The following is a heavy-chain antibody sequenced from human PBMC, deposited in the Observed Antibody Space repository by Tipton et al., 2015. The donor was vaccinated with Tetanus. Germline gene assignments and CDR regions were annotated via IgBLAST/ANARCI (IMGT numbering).Heavy chain of an antibody. CDR1: GDSISSNY. CDR3: ARANYEFPNKGPFDS. D-gene: IGHD3/OR15-3a*01. V-gene: IGHV4-4*07. Sequence: TLSLTCTVSGDSISSNYWSWIRQPAGKGPEWIGRIYINGRNNYNPSLKSRVTMSIDTSKNQFSLNLRSVTAADTAVYYCARANYEFPNKGPFDSWGQGTLVIVSS. J-gene: IGHJ4*02. CDR2: IYINGRN.